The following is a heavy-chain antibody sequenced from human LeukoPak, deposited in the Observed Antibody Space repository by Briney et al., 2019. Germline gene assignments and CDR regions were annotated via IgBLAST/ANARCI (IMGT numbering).Heavy chain of an antibody. D-gene: IGHD6-19*01. J-gene: IGHJ6*04. CDR2: ISAYNGNT. CDR3: ARALGLGHDNYYYYGMDV. CDR1: GYTFTSYG. Sequence: ASVTVSFKASGYTFTSYGISWVRQAPGQGLEWMGWISAYNGNTNYAQKLQGRVTMTTDTSTSTAYMELRSLRSDDTAVYYCARALGLGHDNYYYYGMDVWGKGTTVTVSS. V-gene: IGHV1-18*04.